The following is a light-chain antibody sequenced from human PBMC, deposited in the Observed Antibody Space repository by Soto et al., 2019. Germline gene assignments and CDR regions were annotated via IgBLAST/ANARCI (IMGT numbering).Light chain of an antibody. Sequence: DIQMTQSPSTLSGSVGDRVTITCRASQSISSYLNWYQQKPGKAPKSLIYKASSLESGVPSRFGGSGSGTEFTLTISSLQPDDFATYYCQQYHSYPWTFGQGTKVDI. V-gene: IGKV1-5*03. J-gene: IGKJ1*01. CDR3: QQYHSYPWT. CDR1: QSISSY. CDR2: KAS.